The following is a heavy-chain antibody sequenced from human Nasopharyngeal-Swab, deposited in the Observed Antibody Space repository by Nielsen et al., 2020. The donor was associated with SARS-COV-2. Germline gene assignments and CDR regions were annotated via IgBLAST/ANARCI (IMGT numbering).Heavy chain of an antibody. Sequence: GESLKISCAASGFTFSRYAMNWVRQAPGKGLEWVSVIGGSGGTTSYADSVKGRFTISRDNSKNTVDLQMDSLRAEDTAVYYCAKDHASSGSYFDYWGQGTLVTVSS. D-gene: IGHD3-22*01. CDR1: GFTFSRYA. CDR3: AKDHASSGSYFDY. J-gene: IGHJ4*02. V-gene: IGHV3-23*01. CDR2: IGGSGGTT.